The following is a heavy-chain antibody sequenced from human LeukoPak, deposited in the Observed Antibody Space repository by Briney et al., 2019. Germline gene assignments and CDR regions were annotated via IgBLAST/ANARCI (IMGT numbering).Heavy chain of an antibody. V-gene: IGHV3-53*01. CDR3: ARKYYYDGSGSDAFDI. D-gene: IGHD3-22*01. J-gene: IGHJ3*02. Sequence: GGSLRLSCAASGFTVSSNYMSWVRQTPGKGLGWVSVIYSGGNTYYADSVKGRFTISRDNSKNTLYLQMNSLRAEDTAMYYCARKYYYDGSGSDAFDIWGQGTMVTVSS. CDR2: IYSGGNT. CDR1: GFTVSSNY.